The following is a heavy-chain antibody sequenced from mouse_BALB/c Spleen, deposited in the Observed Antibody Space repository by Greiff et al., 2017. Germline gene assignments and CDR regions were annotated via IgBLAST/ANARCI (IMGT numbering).Heavy chain of an antibody. Sequence: EVKLQESGPSLVKPSQTLSLTCSVTGDSITSGYWNWIRKFPGNKLEYMGYISYSGSTYYNPSLKSRISITRDTSKNQYYLQLNSVTTEDTATYYCARTDYERNYFDYWGQGTTLTVSS. D-gene: IGHD2-4*01. J-gene: IGHJ2*01. CDR2: ISYSGST. V-gene: IGHV3-8*02. CDR3: ARTDYERNYFDY. CDR1: GDSITSGY.